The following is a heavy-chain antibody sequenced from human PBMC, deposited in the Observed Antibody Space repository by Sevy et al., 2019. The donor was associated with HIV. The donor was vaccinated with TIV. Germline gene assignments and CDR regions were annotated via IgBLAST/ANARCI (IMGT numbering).Heavy chain of an antibody. J-gene: IGHJ6*02. V-gene: IGHV3-21*01. Sequence: GSLRLSCAVSGFTFSSYTMNWVRQAPGKGLEWVSSISSSSSYIYYADSVKGRFTISRDNSKNTLYLQMNSLRAEDTAVYYCARDGRIVVVPAASLDVWGQGTTVTVSS. CDR1: GFTFSSYT. CDR2: ISSSSSYI. D-gene: IGHD2-2*01. CDR3: ARDGRIVVVPAASLDV.